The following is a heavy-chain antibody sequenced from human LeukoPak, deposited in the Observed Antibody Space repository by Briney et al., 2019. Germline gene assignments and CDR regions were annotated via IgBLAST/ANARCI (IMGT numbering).Heavy chain of an antibody. CDR1: GFTFSSHW. D-gene: IGHD6-13*01. V-gene: IGHV3-74*01. Sequence: GGSLRLSCAASGFTFSSHWMHWVRQAPGKGLVWVSRINSDGSDTSYADSVKGRFTISRDNAKNTLYLQMNSLRAEDTAVYYCARGGSSWYGNWFDPWGQGTLVTVSS. CDR3: ARGGSSWYGNWFDP. J-gene: IGHJ5*02. CDR2: INSDGSDT.